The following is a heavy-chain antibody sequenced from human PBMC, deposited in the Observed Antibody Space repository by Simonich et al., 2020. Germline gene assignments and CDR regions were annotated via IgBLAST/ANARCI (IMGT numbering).Heavy chain of an antibody. D-gene: IGHD1-1*01. CDR2: SSPYNGNT. CDR3: ARSTTGTTAFDI. J-gene: IGHJ3*02. V-gene: IGHV1-18*01. CDR1: GYTFTSYG. Sequence: QVQLLQSGAEVKKPGASVKVSCKASGYTFTSYGISWVRQAPGQGLEGRGWSSPYNGNTNYAQKLQGRVTMTTDISTSTAYMELRSLRSDDTAVYYCARSTTGTTAFDIWGQGTMVTVSS.